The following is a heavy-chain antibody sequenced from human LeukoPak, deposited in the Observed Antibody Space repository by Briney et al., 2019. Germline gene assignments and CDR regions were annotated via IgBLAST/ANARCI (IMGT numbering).Heavy chain of an antibody. CDR2: ISGSGGST. Sequence: GGSLRLSCAVSGFTFSNAWMSWVRQAPGKGLEWVSAISGSGGSTYYADSVKGRFTISRDNSKNTLYLQMNSLRAEDTAVYYCAKDPAYGDYEGYDYWGQGTLVTVSS. CDR3: AKDPAYGDYEGYDY. J-gene: IGHJ4*02. CDR1: GFTFSNAW. V-gene: IGHV3-23*01. D-gene: IGHD4-17*01.